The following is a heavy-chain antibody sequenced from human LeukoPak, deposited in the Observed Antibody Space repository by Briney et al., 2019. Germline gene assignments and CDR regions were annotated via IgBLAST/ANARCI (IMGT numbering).Heavy chain of an antibody. J-gene: IGHJ5*02. Sequence: SETLSLTCTVSGGSISSYYWSWIRQPPGKGLEWIGYIYYSGSTNYNPSLKSRVTISVDTSKNQFSLKLSSVTAADTALYYLSPSDFSSSWYWFDPWGQGTLVTVSS. CDR3: SPSDFSSSWYWFDP. CDR1: GGSISSYY. CDR2: IYYSGST. V-gene: IGHV4-59*01. D-gene: IGHD6-13*01.